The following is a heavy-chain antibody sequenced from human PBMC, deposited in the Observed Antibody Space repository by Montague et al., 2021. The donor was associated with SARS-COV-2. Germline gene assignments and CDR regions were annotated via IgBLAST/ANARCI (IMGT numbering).Heavy chain of an antibody. J-gene: IGHJ5*02. D-gene: IGHD2/OR15-2a*01. Sequence: SETLSLTCAVSGGSAYWNWIRRPPGKGLEWMGNVCYKGGPTYSPSLRDRVTISLYSPNTASLRLYYVTASVSAAYYCAGAERYFGPLDPWGLGITVIVSS. CDR1: GGSAY. V-gene: IGHV4-59*01. CDR2: VCYKGGP. CDR3: AGAERYFGPLDP.